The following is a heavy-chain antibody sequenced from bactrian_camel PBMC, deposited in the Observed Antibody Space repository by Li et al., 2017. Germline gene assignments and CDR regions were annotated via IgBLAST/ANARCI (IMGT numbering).Heavy chain of an antibody. CDR1: APTYSVNC. Sequence: HVQLVESGGGSVQAGGSLRLSCAASAPTYSVNCMGWFRQAPGKQHEGVAVVYINTQSAIYGDSVKGRFTISQDNAKNTVYLQMNSLKPEDTAMYYCAGWGSRVDFSFWGQGTQVTVS. V-gene: IGHV3S53*01. CDR3: AGWGSRVDFSF. CDR2: YINTQSA. D-gene: IGHD5*01. J-gene: IGHJ6*01.